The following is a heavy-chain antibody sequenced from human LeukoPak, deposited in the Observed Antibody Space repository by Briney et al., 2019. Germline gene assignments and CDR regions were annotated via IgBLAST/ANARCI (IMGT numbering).Heavy chain of an antibody. CDR3: ATAPAAADSS. D-gene: IGHD3-3*01. V-gene: IGHV3-7*01. J-gene: IGHJ5*02. CDR2: INRDGTKT. CDR1: GFTFTSFC. Sequence: GGSLRLSCAASGFTFTSFCMTWVRQSPGKGLEWVANINRDGTKTTYVDSVKGRFTISRDNAKSSLFLHRSILRAEDTAVYYCATAPAAADSSWGQGTLVAVSS.